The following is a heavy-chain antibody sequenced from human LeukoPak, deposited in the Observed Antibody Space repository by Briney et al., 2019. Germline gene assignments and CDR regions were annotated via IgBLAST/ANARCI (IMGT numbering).Heavy chain of an antibody. Sequence: SETLSLTCTVSGGSISSYYWSWIRQPAGKGLEWIGRIYTSGSTNYNPSLKSRVTISVDTSKNQFSLKLSSVTAADTAVYYCAGESAYSSSSPWFDPWGQGTLVTVSS. CDR1: GGSISSYY. J-gene: IGHJ5*02. V-gene: IGHV4-4*07. CDR2: IYTSGST. CDR3: AGESAYSSSSPWFDP. D-gene: IGHD6-6*01.